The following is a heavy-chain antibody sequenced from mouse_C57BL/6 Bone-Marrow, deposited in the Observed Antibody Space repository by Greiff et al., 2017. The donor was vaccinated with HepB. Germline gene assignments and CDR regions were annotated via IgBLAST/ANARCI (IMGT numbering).Heavy chain of an antibody. D-gene: IGHD1-1*01. J-gene: IGHJ2*01. CDR2: IYPGSGNT. CDR3: ARTYYYGSSYFDY. Sequence: QVQLKESGAELVRPGASVKLSCKASGYTFTDYYINWVKQRPGQGLEWIARIYPGSGNTYYNEKFKGKATLTAEKSSSTAYMQLSSLTSEDSAVYFCARTYYYGSSYFDYWGQGTTLTVSS. CDR1: GYTFTDYY. V-gene: IGHV1-76*01.